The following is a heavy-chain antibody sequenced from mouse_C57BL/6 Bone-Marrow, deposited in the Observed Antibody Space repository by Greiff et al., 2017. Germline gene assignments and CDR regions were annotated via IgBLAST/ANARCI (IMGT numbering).Heavy chain of an antibody. V-gene: IGHV1-19*01. Sequence: VQLKESGPVLVKPGASVKMSCKASGYTFTDYYMNWVKQSHGKSLEWIGVINPYNGGTSYNQKFKGKATLTVDKSSSTAYMELNSLTSEDSAVYYCARDDYYGPAWFAYWGQGTLVTVSA. CDR1: GYTFTDYY. J-gene: IGHJ3*01. CDR3: ARDDYYGPAWFAY. D-gene: IGHD1-1*01. CDR2: INPYNGGT.